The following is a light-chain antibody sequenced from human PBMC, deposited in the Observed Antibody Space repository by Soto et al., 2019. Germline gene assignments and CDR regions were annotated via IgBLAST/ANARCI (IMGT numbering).Light chain of an antibody. Sequence: EIVLTQSPGTLSLSPGERATLSCRASQSVSNNYLAWYQQKPGQAPRLLIYGPSSRAAGIPARFSGSGSGTDFTLTISSLEPEDFAVYYCQQRSNWPPITFGQGTRLE. CDR1: QSVSNNY. V-gene: IGKV3D-20*02. CDR3: QQRSNWPPIT. J-gene: IGKJ5*01. CDR2: GPS.